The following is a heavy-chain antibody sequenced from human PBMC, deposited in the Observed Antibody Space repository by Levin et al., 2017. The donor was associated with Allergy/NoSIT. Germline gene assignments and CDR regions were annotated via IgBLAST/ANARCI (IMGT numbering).Heavy chain of an antibody. J-gene: IGHJ4*02. CDR1: GYTFTSYA. CDR2: INAGNGNT. V-gene: IGHV1-3*01. D-gene: IGHD3-9*01. Sequence: GESLKISCKASGYTFTSYAMHWVRQAPGQRLEWMGWINAGNGNTKYSQKFQGRVTITRDTSASTAYMELSSLRSEDTAVYYCARGGVNLRYFDWLSQNGGAYYFDYWGQGTLVTVSS. CDR3: ARGGVNLRYFDWLSQNGGAYYFDY.